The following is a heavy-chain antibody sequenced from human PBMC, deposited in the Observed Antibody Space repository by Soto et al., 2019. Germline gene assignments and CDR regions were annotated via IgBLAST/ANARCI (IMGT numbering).Heavy chain of an antibody. CDR1: GFAFSNYE. D-gene: IGHD3-3*02. CDR3: VRECFSVSPNFFDL. Sequence: EVQLVESGGGLVQPAGSLILSCAASGFAFSNYEMNWVRQATGTALEWVSYNSISGSTIYYADSVKGRFTISSDDAKNSLYLQKNSLRADDTAVYYCVRECFSVSPNFFDLWGQGTMGSFAS. CDR2: NSISGSTI. V-gene: IGHV3-48*03. J-gene: IGHJ4*02.